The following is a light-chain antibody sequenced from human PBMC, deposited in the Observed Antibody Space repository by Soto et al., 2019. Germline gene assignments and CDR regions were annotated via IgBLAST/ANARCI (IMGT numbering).Light chain of an antibody. V-gene: IGKV3-20*01. CDR2: GPF. CDR1: QSVGCSY. Sequence: EIVLTQSPGTLSLSPGERATLSCRASQSVGCSYVGWYQQKPGQGPRLLIFGPFSRATGIPDRFSGSGSGKDFTLTISRLEPEDFAVYYGQLFGSYRPFGQGTKVEIK. CDR3: QLFGSYRP. J-gene: IGKJ1*01.